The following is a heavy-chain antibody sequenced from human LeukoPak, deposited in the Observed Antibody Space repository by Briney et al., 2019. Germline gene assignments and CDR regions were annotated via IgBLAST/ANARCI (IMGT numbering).Heavy chain of an antibody. D-gene: IGHD2-2*01. Sequence: RASVKVSCKASGYTFTSYGISWVRQAPGQGLEWMGWISAYNGNTNYAQKLQGRVTMTTDTSTSTAYMELRSLRSDDTAVYYCARESCSSTSCYRLYYYYGMDVWGQGTTVTVSS. CDR2: ISAYNGNT. CDR1: GYTFTSYG. CDR3: ARESCSSTSCYRLYYYYGMDV. J-gene: IGHJ6*02. V-gene: IGHV1-18*01.